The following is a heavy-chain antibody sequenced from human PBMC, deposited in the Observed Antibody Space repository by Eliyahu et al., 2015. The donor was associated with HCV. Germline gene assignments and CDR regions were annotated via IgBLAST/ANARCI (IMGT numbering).Heavy chain of an antibody. CDR1: GFTFSHYT. D-gene: IGHD6-13*01. CDR3: TRDGSSWSPGDY. V-gene: IGHV3-21*01. Sequence: EVQLVESGGGLVKPGESLRLSCAASGFTFSHYTMNWVRQAPGKGLEWVSAIRSDSSHMHYADSVKGRFTISRDNAKESLFLQMNSLRVEDTAVYYCTRDGSSWSPGDYWGQGTLVTVSS. CDR2: IRSDSSHM. J-gene: IGHJ4*02.